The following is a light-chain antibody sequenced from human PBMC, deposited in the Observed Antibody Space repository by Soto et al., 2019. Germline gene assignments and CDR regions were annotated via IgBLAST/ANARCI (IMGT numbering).Light chain of an antibody. CDR1: QSVSSN. CDR2: GPS. J-gene: IGKJ1*01. V-gene: IGKV3-15*01. CDR3: QQYNDWPRT. Sequence: EIMMTQSPATLSVSPGERATLSCRASQSVSSNLAWYQQKPGQAPRLLIYGPSTRATGIPARFSGSGSGTEFTLTISSLQSEDFAVYYCQQYNDWPRTFGQGTK.